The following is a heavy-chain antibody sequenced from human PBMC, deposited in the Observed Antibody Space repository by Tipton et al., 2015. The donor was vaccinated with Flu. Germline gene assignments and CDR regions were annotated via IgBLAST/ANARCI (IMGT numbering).Heavy chain of an antibody. D-gene: IGHD7-27*01. CDR2: ISSSGNTI. V-gene: IGHV3-48*03. CDR1: GFTFSSYE. Sequence: VQLVQSGGGLVQPGGSLRLSCAASGFTFSSYEMNWVRQAPGKGLEWVSYISSSGNTISYADSVRGRFTISRDNTKKSLSLQPNSLRAEDTAIYYCATLTGDDYWGQGILVTVSS. J-gene: IGHJ4*02. CDR3: ATLTGDDY.